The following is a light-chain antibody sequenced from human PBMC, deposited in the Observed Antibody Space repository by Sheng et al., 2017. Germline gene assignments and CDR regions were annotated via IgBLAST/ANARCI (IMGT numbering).Light chain of an antibody. V-gene: IGKV1-6*01. J-gene: IGKJ1*01. CDR2: AAS. CDR3: LHDYNYPRT. CDR1: QVIRDD. Sequence: AIQMTQSPSSLSASVGDRVTLTCRSSQVIRDDVVWYQQRPGKAPKLLIHAASILHDGVPSRFSGSGSGTDFTLTISSLQPEDSATYYCLHDYNYPRTFGQGTKVEIK.